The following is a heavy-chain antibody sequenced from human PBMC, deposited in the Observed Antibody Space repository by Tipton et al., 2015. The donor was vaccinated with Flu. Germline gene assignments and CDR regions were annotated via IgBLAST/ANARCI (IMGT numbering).Heavy chain of an antibody. Sequence: TLSPTCTVSGGSISSYYWSWIRQPPGKGLEWIGYIYYSGSTNYNPSLKSRVTISVDTSKNQFSLKLSSVTAADTAVYYCAGRAPAGDFDYWGQGTLVTVSS. CDR2: IYYSGST. J-gene: IGHJ4*02. V-gene: IGHV4-59*08. CDR3: AGRAPAGDFDY. CDR1: GGSISSYY. D-gene: IGHD5-24*01.